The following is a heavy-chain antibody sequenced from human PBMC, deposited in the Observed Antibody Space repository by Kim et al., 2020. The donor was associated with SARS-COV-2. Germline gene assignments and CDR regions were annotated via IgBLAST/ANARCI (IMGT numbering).Heavy chain of an antibody. Sequence: SVKVSCKASGGTFSSYAISWVRQAPGQGLEWMGGIIPIFGTPNYAQKFQGRVTITADESTSTAYMELSSLRSEDTAVYYCARGGVVVAATTFDYWGQGTLVTVSS. CDR2: IIPIFGTP. V-gene: IGHV1-69*13. D-gene: IGHD2-15*01. CDR3: ARGGVVVAATTFDY. J-gene: IGHJ4*02. CDR1: GGTFSSYA.